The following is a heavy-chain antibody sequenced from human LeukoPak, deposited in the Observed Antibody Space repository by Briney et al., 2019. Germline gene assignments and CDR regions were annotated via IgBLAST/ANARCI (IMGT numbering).Heavy chain of an antibody. J-gene: IGHJ4*02. D-gene: IGHD6-13*01. CDR3: TRDLGGATSSSWYDFDY. CDR1: GFTFGDYA. Sequence: GSLRLSCTASGFTFGDYAMSWFRQAPGKGLEWVGFIRSKAYGGTTEYAASVKGRFTISRDDSKSIAYLQMNSLKTEDTAVYYCTRDLGGATSSSWYDFDYWGQGTLVTVSS. CDR2: IRSKAYGGTT. V-gene: IGHV3-49*03.